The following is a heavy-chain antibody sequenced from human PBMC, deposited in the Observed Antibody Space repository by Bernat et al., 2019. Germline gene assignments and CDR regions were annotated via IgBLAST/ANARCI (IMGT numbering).Heavy chain of an antibody. CDR2: IYYSGNT. CDR1: GGSISSSSYY. V-gene: IGHV4-39*01. J-gene: IGHJ4*02. Sequence: QLQLQESGPGLVKPSETLSLTCTVSGGSISSSSYYWGWIRQPPGKGLAWIGRIYYSGNTYYDPSLKSRVTISVDTSKNQFSLKLSSVTAADTAVYYCARPFGPPHSSGWYRWGQGTLVTVSS. D-gene: IGHD6-19*01. CDR3: ARPFGPPHSSGWYR.